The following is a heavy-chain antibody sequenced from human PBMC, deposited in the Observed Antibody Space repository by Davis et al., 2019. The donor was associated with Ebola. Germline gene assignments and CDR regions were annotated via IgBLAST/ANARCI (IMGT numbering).Heavy chain of an antibody. D-gene: IGHD6-13*01. Sequence: NVQGRVTMTTDTSTSTAYMELSSLRSEDTAVYYCARGIAAANDYWGQGTLVTVSS. CDR3: ARGIAAANDY. V-gene: IGHV1-18*01. J-gene: IGHJ4*02.